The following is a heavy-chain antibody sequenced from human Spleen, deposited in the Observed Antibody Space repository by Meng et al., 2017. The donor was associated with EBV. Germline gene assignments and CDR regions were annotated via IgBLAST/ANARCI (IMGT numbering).Heavy chain of an antibody. D-gene: IGHD4-17*01. V-gene: IGHV4-34*01. Sequence: SCRGRLDPSAALFLTSSVYGAALSGHCGSLIRQAPGQGLEWIGEIKDTGSTNYNLSLKGRVTISVDKSNNQFSLKLTSVTAADTAVYYCARFYTYGDVPSEADSWGQGNLVTVSS. CDR3: ARFYTYGDVPSEADS. J-gene: IGHJ4*02. CDR2: IKDTGST. CDR1: GAALSGHC.